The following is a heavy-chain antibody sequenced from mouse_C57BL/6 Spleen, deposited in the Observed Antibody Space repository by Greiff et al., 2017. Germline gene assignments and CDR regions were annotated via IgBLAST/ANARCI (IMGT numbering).Heavy chain of an antibody. CDR2: ISSGSSTI. V-gene: IGHV5-17*01. CDR1: GFTFSDYG. J-gene: IGHJ1*03. CDR3: AILYDYDGYFDV. D-gene: IGHD2-4*01. Sequence: EVQLVESGGGLVKPGGSLKLSCAASGFTFSDYGMHWVRQAPEKGLEWVAYISSGSSTIYYADTVKGRFTISRDDAKNTLFLQMTSLRSEDTAMYYCAILYDYDGYFDVWGTGTTVTVSS.